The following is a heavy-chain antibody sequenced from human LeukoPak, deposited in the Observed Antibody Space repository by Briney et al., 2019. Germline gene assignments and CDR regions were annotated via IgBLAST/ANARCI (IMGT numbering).Heavy chain of an antibody. CDR2: IIPIFGTA. J-gene: IGHJ5*02. Sequence: GASVKVSCKASGGTFSSYAISWVRQAPGQGLEWMGGIIPIFGTANCAQKFQGRVTITADKSTSTAYMELSSLRSEDTAVYYCARGARIVGANNWFDPWGQGTLVTVSS. CDR1: GGTFSSYA. V-gene: IGHV1-69*06. D-gene: IGHD1-26*01. CDR3: ARGARIVGANNWFDP.